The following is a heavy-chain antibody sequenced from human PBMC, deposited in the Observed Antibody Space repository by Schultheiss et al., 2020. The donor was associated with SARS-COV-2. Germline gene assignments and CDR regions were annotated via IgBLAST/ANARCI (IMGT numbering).Heavy chain of an antibody. CDR2: IYSGGST. CDR3: AKGLSSSWYSD. D-gene: IGHD6-13*01. Sequence: GGSLRLSCAASGFTVSSNYMSWVRQAPGKGLEWVSVIYSGGSTYYADSVKGRFTISRDNAKNSLYLQMNSLRVEDTAVYYCAKGLSSSWYSDWGQGTLVTVSS. CDR1: GFTVSSNY. J-gene: IGHJ4*02. V-gene: IGHV3-53*01.